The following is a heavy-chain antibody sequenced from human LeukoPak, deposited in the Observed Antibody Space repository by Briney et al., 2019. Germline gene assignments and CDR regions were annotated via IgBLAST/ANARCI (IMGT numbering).Heavy chain of an antibody. CDR1: LLTLSNYW. J-gene: IGHJ4*02. D-gene: IGHD1-26*01. CDR2: LSPDGSSS. Sequence: GGSLSLSCAVSLLTLSNYWMHWVRQAPGKGLVWVSRLSPDGSSSIYADSVKGRFTVSRDNAKNTLYLQMNSLRAGDTAVYYCTRSPSLGGSYWGFDYWGQGTLLTVSS. CDR3: TRSPSLGGSYWGFDY. V-gene: IGHV3-74*01.